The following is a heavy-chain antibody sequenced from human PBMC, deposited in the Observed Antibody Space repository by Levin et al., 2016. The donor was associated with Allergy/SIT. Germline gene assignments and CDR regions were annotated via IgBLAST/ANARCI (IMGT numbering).Heavy chain of an antibody. D-gene: IGHD6-6*01. CDR3: ARDIAARRIDF. Sequence: GGPLRLSCTASGFTFSSYAMSWVRQAPGKGLEWVSAISGSGGSTYYADSVKGRFTISRDNSKNTLYLQMNSLRAEDTAVYYCARDIAARRIDFWGQGTLVIVSS. CDR1: GFTFSSYA. J-gene: IGHJ4*02. CDR2: ISGSGGST. V-gene: IGHV3-23*01.